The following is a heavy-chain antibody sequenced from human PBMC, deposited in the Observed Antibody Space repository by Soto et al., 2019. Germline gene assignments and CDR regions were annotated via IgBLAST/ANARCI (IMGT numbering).Heavy chain of an antibody. Sequence: QVQLQESAPGLVNPSETLSPTSTAPVASISSYYWGWIRQPQGKGLEWIGYIFYNGNTNYNPSLKSRVTISVDTSTNQFSLKLSSVTAADTAVYYCARDGYTVTPNYYYGMDVWGQGTTVTVSS. CDR2: IFYNGNT. CDR1: VASISSYY. V-gene: IGHV4-59*01. D-gene: IGHD4-4*01. CDR3: ARDGYTVTPNYYYGMDV. J-gene: IGHJ6*02.